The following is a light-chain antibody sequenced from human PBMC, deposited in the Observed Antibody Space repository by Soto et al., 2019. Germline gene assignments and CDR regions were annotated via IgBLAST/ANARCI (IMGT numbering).Light chain of an antibody. CDR1: HSVSSNF. CDR2: AAS. V-gene: IGKV3-20*01. J-gene: IGKJ1*01. Sequence: DIVLTQSPGTLSLSPGERATLSCSASHSVSSNFLAWYQQKPGQAPKLLIYAASRRASGIPDRFSGSGSETDFTLTISRLEPEDFAVYFCQQYYRSPETFGQGTKVDIK. CDR3: QQYYRSPET.